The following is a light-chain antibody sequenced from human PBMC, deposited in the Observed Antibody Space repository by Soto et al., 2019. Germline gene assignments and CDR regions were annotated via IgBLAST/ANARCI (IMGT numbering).Light chain of an antibody. J-gene: IGLJ3*02. Sequence: QSALTQPASVSGSPGQSITISCTGTTSDVGSYNYVSWYQKNPGKAPKLLVYDVSNRPSGVSNRFSGSKSGNTASLTISGLQPADEADYYCSSYTSSSTWVFGGGTKLTVL. CDR2: DVS. CDR1: TSDVGSYNY. CDR3: SSYTSSSTWV. V-gene: IGLV2-14*01.